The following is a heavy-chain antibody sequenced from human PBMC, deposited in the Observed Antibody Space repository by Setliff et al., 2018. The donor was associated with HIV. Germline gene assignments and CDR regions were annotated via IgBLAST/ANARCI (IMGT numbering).Heavy chain of an antibody. V-gene: IGHV4-59*11. CDR3: ARSTVGAGASFP. J-gene: IGHJ5*02. CDR1: GGSMSTHY. D-gene: IGHD1-26*01. Sequence: SETLSLTCTVSGGSMSTHYWSWIRQPPGKGLEWIGCISHSGNTNFNPSLNSRVTISLDTSKNQFSLRLTSLTAADTAIYYCARSTVGAGASFPWGRGILVTVSS. CDR2: ISHSGNT.